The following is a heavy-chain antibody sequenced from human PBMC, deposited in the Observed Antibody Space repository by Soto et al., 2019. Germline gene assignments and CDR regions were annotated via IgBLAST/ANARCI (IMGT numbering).Heavy chain of an antibody. CDR1: GFTFSSYS. D-gene: IGHD3-3*01. J-gene: IGHJ4*02. CDR3: AREPGEGYYYYFDY. Sequence: PGGSLRLSCAASGFTFSSYSMNWVRQAPGKGLEWVSYISSSSSTIYYADSVKGRFTISRDNAKNSLYLQMNSLRAEDTAVYYCAREPGEGYYYYFDYWGQGTLVTVSS. CDR2: ISSSSSTI. V-gene: IGHV3-48*01.